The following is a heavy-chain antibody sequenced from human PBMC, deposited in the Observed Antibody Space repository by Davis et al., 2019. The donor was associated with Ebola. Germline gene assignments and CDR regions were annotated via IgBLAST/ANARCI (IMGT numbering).Heavy chain of an antibody. CDR3: AKDRVGYYDFWSGPAPDDY. CDR1: GFTFSSYA. J-gene: IGHJ4*02. CDR2: INGSGGST. V-gene: IGHV3-23*01. D-gene: IGHD3-3*01. Sequence: GGSLRLSCAASGFTFSSYAMSWVRQAPGKGLEWVSAINGSGGSTYYADSVKGRFTISRDNSKNTLYLQMNSLRAEDTAVYYCAKDRVGYYDFWSGPAPDDYWGQGTLVTVSS.